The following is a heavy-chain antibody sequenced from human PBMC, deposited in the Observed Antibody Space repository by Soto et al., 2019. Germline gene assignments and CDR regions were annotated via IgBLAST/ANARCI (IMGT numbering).Heavy chain of an antibody. CDR3: AKDGSSGYFDS. Sequence: QVQLVESGGGVVQPGRSLRLSCAASGFTFSSYGMHWVRQAPGKGLEWVAVISYDGSNKYYADSVKGRFTISRDNSKNSLYLQMNSLRAEDTAVYYCAKDGSSGYFDSWGQGTLFTVSS. CDR2: ISYDGSNK. V-gene: IGHV3-30*18. CDR1: GFTFSSYG. D-gene: IGHD3-22*01. J-gene: IGHJ4*02.